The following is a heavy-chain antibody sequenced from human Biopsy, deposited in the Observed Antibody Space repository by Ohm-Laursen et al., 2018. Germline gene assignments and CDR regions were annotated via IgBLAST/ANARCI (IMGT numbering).Heavy chain of an antibody. V-gene: IGHV4-34*01. J-gene: IGHJ6*02. D-gene: IGHD3-22*01. Sequence: TLSLTCAVYGGSFRGYYWSWIRQPPGKGLEWIGEIYQSGSNNYKPSLKSRVTISVDTSKNQFSLKVRSVTAADTAVYYCVRGVDYYDPYHYYALDVWGQGTTVTVSS. CDR3: VRGVDYYDPYHYYALDV. CDR1: GGSFRGYY. CDR2: IYQSGSN.